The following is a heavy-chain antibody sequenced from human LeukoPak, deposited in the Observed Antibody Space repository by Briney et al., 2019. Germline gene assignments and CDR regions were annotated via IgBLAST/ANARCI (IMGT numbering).Heavy chain of an antibody. CDR1: GGSFSGYY. D-gene: IGHD3-22*01. V-gene: IGHV4-34*01. Sequence: SETLSLTCAVYGGSFSGYYWSWIRQPPGKGLEWIGEINHSGSTNYNPSLKSRVTISVDTSKNQFSLKLSSVTAADTAVYYCARQTYYYDSSGYWLYYFDYWGQGTLVTVSS. J-gene: IGHJ4*02. CDR3: ARQTYYYDSSGYWLYYFDY. CDR2: INHSGST.